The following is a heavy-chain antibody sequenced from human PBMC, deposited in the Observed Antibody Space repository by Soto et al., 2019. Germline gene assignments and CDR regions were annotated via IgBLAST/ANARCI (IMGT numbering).Heavy chain of an antibody. J-gene: IGHJ5*02. Sequence: EVQLVESGGGLVKPGGSLRLSCAASGFTFSSYSMNWVRQAPGKGLEWVSSISSSSSYIYYADSVKGRFTISRDNAKNSLYLQMNSLRAADTAVYYCAREGSDDFWSGYPNWFDPWGQGTLVTVSS. CDR1: GFTFSSYS. V-gene: IGHV3-21*01. CDR2: ISSSSSYI. CDR3: AREGSDDFWSGYPNWFDP. D-gene: IGHD3-3*01.